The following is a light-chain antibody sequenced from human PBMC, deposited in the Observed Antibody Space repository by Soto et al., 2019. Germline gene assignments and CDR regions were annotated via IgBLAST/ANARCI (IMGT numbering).Light chain of an antibody. CDR1: ESISRN. Sequence: EIVMTQSPATLSVSPGERVTLSCRASESISRNLAWYQQKPGQAPRLLIYGASSSDTGVPARFSGGGSGTEFTLTITSLQSEDCAVYFCQQYMNWPPLTFGPGTKVDV. J-gene: IGKJ3*01. CDR2: GAS. CDR3: QQYMNWPPLT. V-gene: IGKV3-15*01.